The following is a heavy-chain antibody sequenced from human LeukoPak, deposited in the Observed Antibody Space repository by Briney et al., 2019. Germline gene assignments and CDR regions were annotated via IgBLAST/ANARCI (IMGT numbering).Heavy chain of an antibody. CDR2: IRSKAYGGTT. CDR1: GFTFGDYA. Sequence: GGSLRLSCTASGFTFGDYAMSWFRQAPGKGLEWVGFIRSKAYGGTTEYAASVKGRFTISRDDSKSIAYLQMNSLKTEDTAVYYCTRAKTPGYSYGWVNLKYYYYYMDVWGKGTTVTVSS. D-gene: IGHD5-18*01. V-gene: IGHV3-49*03. CDR3: TRAKTPGYSYGWVNLKYYYYYMDV. J-gene: IGHJ6*03.